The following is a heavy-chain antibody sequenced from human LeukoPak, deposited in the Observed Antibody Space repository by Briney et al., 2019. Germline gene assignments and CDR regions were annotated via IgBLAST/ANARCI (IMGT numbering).Heavy chain of an antibody. CDR1: GFTFSTYT. CDR2: ISGNGGSR. J-gene: IGHJ4*02. V-gene: IGHV3-64*01. D-gene: IGHD5-18*01. Sequence: GGSLRLSCAASGFTFSTYTMHWVCQAPGKGLEYVPSISGNGGSREYANSVKGRFTVSRDNSRNTLYLQMGSLRAEDMAVYYCARDAGYVRFDFWGQGTLATVSS. CDR3: ARDAGYVRFDF.